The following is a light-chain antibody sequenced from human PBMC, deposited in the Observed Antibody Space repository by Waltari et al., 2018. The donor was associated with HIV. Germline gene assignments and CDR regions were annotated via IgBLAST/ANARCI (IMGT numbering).Light chain of an antibody. CDR1: ARAFGLYTF. Sequence: SAVTQPASVSGLPGQSITISCTGDARAFGLYTFVSWYQQHPDTLPRLILYDVDSRASGISHRFSGSMSGHTASLNISGLRAEDEADYYCASFTGDHTLLFGGGTKVTVL. J-gene: IGLJ2*01. CDR2: DVD. CDR3: ASFTGDHTLL. V-gene: IGLV2-14*03.